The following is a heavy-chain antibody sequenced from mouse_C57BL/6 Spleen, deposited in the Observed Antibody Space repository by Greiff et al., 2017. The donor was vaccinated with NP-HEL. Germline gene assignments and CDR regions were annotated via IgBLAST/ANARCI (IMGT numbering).Heavy chain of an antibody. J-gene: IGHJ2*01. D-gene: IGHD1-1*01. Sequence: QVQLQQPGAELVRPGSSVKLSCKASGYTFTSYWMHWVKQRPIQGLEWIGNIDPSDSETHYNQKFKDKATLTVDKSSSTAYTQLSSLTSEDSAVYYCARYYYGSSYIFDYWGQGTTLTVSS. CDR3: ARYYYGSSYIFDY. CDR1: GYTFTSYW. V-gene: IGHV1-52*01. CDR2: IDPSDSET.